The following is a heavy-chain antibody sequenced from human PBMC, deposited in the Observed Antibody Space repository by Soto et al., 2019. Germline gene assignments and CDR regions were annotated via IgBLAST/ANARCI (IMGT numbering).Heavy chain of an antibody. Sequence: GASVKVSCKASGYTFTSYVISWVRQAPGQGLEWMGWISAYNGNTNYAQKLQGRVTMTTDTSTSTAYMELRSLRSDDTAVYYCAREGSYDILTGYYPFDYWGQGTLVTVSS. CDR3: AREGSYDILTGYYPFDY. V-gene: IGHV1-18*01. CDR1: GYTFTSYV. CDR2: ISAYNGNT. J-gene: IGHJ4*02. D-gene: IGHD3-9*01.